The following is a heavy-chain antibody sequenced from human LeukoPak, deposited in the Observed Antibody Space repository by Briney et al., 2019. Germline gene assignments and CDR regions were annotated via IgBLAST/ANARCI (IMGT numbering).Heavy chain of an antibody. Sequence: GASLQISCQGSGYIFTSYWIGWGRQVPGKGVEGMGIIYPGDSDTRYSPSFQGQVTISADKSISTAYLQWSSLKASDTAMYYCARQEMATMCFDYWGQGTLVTVSS. D-gene: IGHD5-24*01. J-gene: IGHJ4*02. CDR2: IYPGDSDT. CDR3: ARQEMATMCFDY. CDR1: GYIFTSYW. V-gene: IGHV5-51*01.